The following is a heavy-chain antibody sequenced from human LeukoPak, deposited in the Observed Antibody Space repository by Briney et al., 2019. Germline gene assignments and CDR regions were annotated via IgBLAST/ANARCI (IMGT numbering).Heavy chain of an antibody. D-gene: IGHD2-15*01. J-gene: IGHJ4*02. CDR1: GITVSGNF. CDR3: ARDRPYCSGGSCYPRGLDY. V-gene: IGHV3-53*05. Sequence: GGSLRLSCAASGITVSGNFMSWVRQAPGKGLEWVSVIYSGGSTYYADPVKGRFTISRDSSKNTLYLQMNSLRAEDTAVYYCARDRPYCSGGSCYPRGLDYWGQGTLVTVSS. CDR2: IYSGGST.